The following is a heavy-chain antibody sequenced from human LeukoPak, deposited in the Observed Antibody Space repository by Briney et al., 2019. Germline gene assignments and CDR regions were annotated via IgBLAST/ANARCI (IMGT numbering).Heavy chain of an antibody. Sequence: GGSLRLSCAASGFTFRSHAMSWVRQAPGKGLEWVSGLIENGATTYYADSVKGRFSISRDNPMNTVYLQMNNLRAEDTAVYYCVKDYRVGSSPAFGDFWGQGTLVTVSS. CDR1: GFTFRSHA. CDR3: VKDYRVGSSPAFGDF. D-gene: IGHD1-26*01. V-gene: IGHV3-23*01. J-gene: IGHJ4*02. CDR2: LIENGATT.